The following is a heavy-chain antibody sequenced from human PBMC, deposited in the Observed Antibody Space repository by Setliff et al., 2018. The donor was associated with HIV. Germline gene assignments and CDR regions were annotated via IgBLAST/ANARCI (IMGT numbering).Heavy chain of an antibody. V-gene: IGHV1-46*04. CDR3: ARLGDFWSGHDAFDL. CDR1: GYTFTDYY. D-gene: IGHD3-3*01. CDR2: INPSGGAA. Sequence: ASVKVSCKASGYTFTDYYLHWVRQAPGQGLEWLGVINPSGGAADYAQKLRGRVTMTRDTSTNTVYMELSSLRSEDTAVYYCARLGDFWSGHDAFDLWGQGTMVTVSS. J-gene: IGHJ3*01.